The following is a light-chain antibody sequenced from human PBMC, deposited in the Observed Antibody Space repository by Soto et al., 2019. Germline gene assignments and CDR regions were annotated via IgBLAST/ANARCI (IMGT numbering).Light chain of an antibody. CDR3: SSYTSSSTRV. CDR2: EVS. CDR1: SSDVGGYNY. J-gene: IGLJ3*02. Sequence: QSALTQPASVSGSPGQSITISCTGTSSDVGGYNYVSWYQQHPGKAPKLMIYEVSNRPSGVSNGFSGSKSGNTASLTISGLQAEEEADYYCSSYTSSSTRVFGGGTKLTVL. V-gene: IGLV2-14*01.